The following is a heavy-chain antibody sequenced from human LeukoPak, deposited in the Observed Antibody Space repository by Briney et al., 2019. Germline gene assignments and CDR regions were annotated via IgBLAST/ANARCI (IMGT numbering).Heavy chain of an antibody. J-gene: IGHJ5*02. CDR1: GFTFSNYA. Sequence: GGSLRLSCAASGFTFSNYAMSWVRQAPGKGLEWVSGINGGGGGGTFHADSVRGRFTISRHNSKNTLYLQMSSLRAEDTAVYYCAASLPNIVVVPAAKGPFGSWGQGTLVTVSS. D-gene: IGHD2-2*01. CDR3: AASLPNIVVVPAAKGPFGS. CDR2: INGGGGGGT. V-gene: IGHV3-23*01.